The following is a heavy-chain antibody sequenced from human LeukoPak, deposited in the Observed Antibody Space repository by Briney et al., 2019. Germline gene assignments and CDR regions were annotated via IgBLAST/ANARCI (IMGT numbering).Heavy chain of an antibody. CDR2: IYPGDSDT. V-gene: IGHV5-51*01. CDR3: ARLLYGDYVAI. D-gene: IGHD4-17*01. Sequence: GESLQISCQGSGYSFTSYWIGWVRQMPGKGQEWMGIIYPGDSDTRYSPSFQGQATISADKPISTAYLQWSSLKASDTAMYYCARLLYGDYVAIWGQGTLVTVSS. CDR1: GYSFTSYW. J-gene: IGHJ4*02.